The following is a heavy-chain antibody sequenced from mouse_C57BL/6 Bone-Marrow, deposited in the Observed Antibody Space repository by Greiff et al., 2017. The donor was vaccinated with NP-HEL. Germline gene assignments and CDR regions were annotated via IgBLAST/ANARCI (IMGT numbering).Heavy chain of an antibody. D-gene: IGHD1-1*01. V-gene: IGHV6-3*01. Sequence: EVMLVESGGGLVQPGGSMKLSCVASGFTFSNYWMNWVRQSPEKGLEWVAQIRLKSDNYATLYAESVIGRFTISRDDSKSSVYLQMNNLRAEDTGIYYCTVEYYGSSYVYWYVDVWGTGTTVTVSS. CDR3: TVEYYGSSYVYWYVDV. CDR2: IRLKSDNYAT. J-gene: IGHJ1*03. CDR1: GFTFSNYW.